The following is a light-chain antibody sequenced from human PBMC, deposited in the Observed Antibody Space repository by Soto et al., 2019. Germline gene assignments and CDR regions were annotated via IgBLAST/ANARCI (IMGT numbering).Light chain of an antibody. CDR2: DVA. CDR1: SSDVGGSNF. J-gene: IGLJ1*01. V-gene: IGLV2-14*03. Sequence: QSALTQPASVSDSPGQSITISCTGTSSDVGGSNFVSWYQQHPGEPPKLIIYDVANRPSGVSNRFSGSKSGSTASLIISRLQTEDEADYYCVSYTSSTTYVFGTGTKLTVL. CDR3: VSYTSSTTYV.